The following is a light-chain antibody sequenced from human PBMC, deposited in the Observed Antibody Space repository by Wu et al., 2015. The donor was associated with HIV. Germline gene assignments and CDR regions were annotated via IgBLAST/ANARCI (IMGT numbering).Light chain of an antibody. CDR1: QSVSSY. V-gene: IGKV3-11*01. Sequence: EIVLTQSPATLSLSPGERATLSCRASQSVSSYLAWYQQKPGQAPRLLIYDASNRATGIPARFSGSGSGTDFTLTISSLEFEDFAVYYCQQRSNWPPTFGPGTKVDIK. J-gene: IGKJ3*01. CDR3: QQRSNWPPT. CDR2: DAS.